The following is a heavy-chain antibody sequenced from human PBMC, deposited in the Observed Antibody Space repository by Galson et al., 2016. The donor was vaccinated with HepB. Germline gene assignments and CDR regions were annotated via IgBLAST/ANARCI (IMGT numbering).Heavy chain of an antibody. CDR3: ARDELRYGMAV. Sequence: SLRLSCAVSGFTVSSHYMSWVRQAPGKGLEWVSVSYSGGTTDSAVSVKGRFTISRDDSKNTLYLKMNSLRGDDTAVYFCARDELRYGMAVWGKGTTVTVSS. CDR1: GFTVSSHY. CDR2: SYSGGTT. V-gene: IGHV3-66*02. J-gene: IGHJ6*04. D-gene: IGHD4-23*01.